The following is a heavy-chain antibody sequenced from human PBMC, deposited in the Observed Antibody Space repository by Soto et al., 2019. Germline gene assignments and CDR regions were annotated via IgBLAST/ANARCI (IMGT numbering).Heavy chain of an antibody. Sequence: SETLSLTCTVSGGSISSSGYYWGWIRQPPGKGLEWIGSIYYSGSTYYNPSLKSRVTISVDTSKNQFSLKLSSVTAADTAVYYCARHRGGIAAAGTSPWFDPWGQGTLVTVSS. CDR1: GGSISSSGYY. D-gene: IGHD6-13*01. CDR3: ARHRGGIAAAGTSPWFDP. J-gene: IGHJ5*02. V-gene: IGHV4-39*01. CDR2: IYYSGST.